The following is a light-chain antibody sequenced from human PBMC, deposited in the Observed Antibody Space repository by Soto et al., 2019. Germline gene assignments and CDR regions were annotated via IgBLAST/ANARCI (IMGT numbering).Light chain of an antibody. CDR1: QSISNNY. CDR2: GAS. CDR3: QQYVSSPQT. Sequence: EIVLTQSPGTLSLSPGERATLSCRASQSISNNYLAWYQQKPGQAPRLLFYGASIRATGIPDRFSGSGSGTDFTLTISRLEPEDFAVYYCQQYVSSPQTFGQGTKVEIK. V-gene: IGKV3-20*01. J-gene: IGKJ1*01.